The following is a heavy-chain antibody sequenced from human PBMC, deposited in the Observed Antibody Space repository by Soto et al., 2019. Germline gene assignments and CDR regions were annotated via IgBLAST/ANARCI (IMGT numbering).Heavy chain of an antibody. CDR1: GGTFSSYA. Sequence: QVQLVQSGAEVKKPGSSVKVSCKASGGTFSSYAISWVRQAPGQGLEWMGGIIPIFGTANYAQKFQGRVTITADDSTSTAYMELSSLRSEDTAVYYCARVDSSSSSYYYYGMDVWGQGTTVTVSS. V-gene: IGHV1-69*01. CDR3: ARVDSSSSSYYYYGMDV. D-gene: IGHD6-6*01. CDR2: IIPIFGTA. J-gene: IGHJ6*02.